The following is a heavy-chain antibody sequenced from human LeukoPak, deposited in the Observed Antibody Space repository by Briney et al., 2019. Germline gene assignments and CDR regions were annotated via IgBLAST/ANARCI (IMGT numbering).Heavy chain of an antibody. V-gene: IGHV3-23*01. CDR2: ISGSGDST. CDR1: GPTFSNSA. J-gene: IGHJ4*02. D-gene: IGHD3-10*01. Sequence: GGSLRLSRAAYGPTFSNSAMGWARLAAGKGLGWVSGISGSGDSTYYGDSVKVRFTISRDTSKNTLYLQMNSLRAEDTAVYYCAKGGVATLVRGLFDHWGQRTLVTVSS. CDR3: AKGGVATLVRGLFDH.